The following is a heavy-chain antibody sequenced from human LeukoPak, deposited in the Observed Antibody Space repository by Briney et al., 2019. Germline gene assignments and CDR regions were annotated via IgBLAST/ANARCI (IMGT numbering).Heavy chain of an antibody. CDR3: ARARSPSSGYLLRDHNWFDP. J-gene: IGHJ5*02. CDR2: IIPIFGTE. V-gene: IGHV1-69*05. D-gene: IGHD3-22*01. Sequence: KVSCKASGGTFSSYAISWVRQAPGQGLEWMGGIIPIFGTENYAQKFQGRVTITTDESTSTACMELSSLRSEDTAVYYCARARSPSSGYLLRDHNWFDPWGQGTLVTVSS. CDR1: GGTFSSYA.